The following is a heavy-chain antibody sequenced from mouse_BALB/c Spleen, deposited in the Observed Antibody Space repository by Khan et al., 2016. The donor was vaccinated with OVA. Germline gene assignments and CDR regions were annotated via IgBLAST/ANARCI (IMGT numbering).Heavy chain of an antibody. J-gene: IGHJ3*01. V-gene: IGHV1-69*02. CDR3: TGEGFGASSFAY. CDR1: GYTFTNYW. Sequence: QVQLQQPGAELVRPGASVKLSCKASGYTFTNYWINWVKQRPGQGLEWIGNVYPSDSYTNYNQKFKDKATLTVDKSSSTAYMQLSSQTSDDSAVYYGTGEGFGASSFAYWGQGTLVTVSA. CDR2: VYPSDSYT.